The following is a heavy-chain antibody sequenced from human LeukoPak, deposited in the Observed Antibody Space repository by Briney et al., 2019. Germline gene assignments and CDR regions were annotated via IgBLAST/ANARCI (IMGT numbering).Heavy chain of an antibody. Sequence: GGSLRLSCAASGFTFSSYAMSWVRQAPGKGLEWVSAISGSGGSTYYADSVKGRFTISRDNSKNTLYLQMNSPRAEDTAVYYCAKNGAVIKAFDIWGQGTMVTVSS. J-gene: IGHJ3*02. CDR3: AKNGAVIKAFDI. CDR1: GFTFSSYA. D-gene: IGHD3-3*01. CDR2: ISGSGGST. V-gene: IGHV3-23*01.